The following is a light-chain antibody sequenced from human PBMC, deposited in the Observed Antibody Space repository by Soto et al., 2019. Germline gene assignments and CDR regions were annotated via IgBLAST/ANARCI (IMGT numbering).Light chain of an antibody. CDR2: ATS. V-gene: IGKV3-20*01. J-gene: IGKJ2*01. Sequence: DIVLTQAPGTVSLSPGERATLSCRASQRVSSSYFAWYQHKPGQAPRLLIYATSTRAAGIPDRFSGSGSGTDFTLTISRLEPDDVAVYYCQQYDTSPPMYTFGQGTKVDIK. CDR1: QRVSSSY. CDR3: QQYDTSPPMYT.